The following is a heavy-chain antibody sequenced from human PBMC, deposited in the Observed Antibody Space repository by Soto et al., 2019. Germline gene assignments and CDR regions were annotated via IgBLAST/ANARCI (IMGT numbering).Heavy chain of an antibody. CDR3: ARASYGSGNYYAPYYFYAMDV. D-gene: IGHD3-10*01. CDR1: GASISSYY. Sequence: SSETLSLTCDVSGASISSYYWIWIRQPPGKGLEWIGYIYYSGNTNYNPSLKSRATMSVDTSKNQFSLNLTSVTAADTAVYFCARASYGSGNYYAPYYFYAMDVWGHGTTVTVS. V-gene: IGHV4-59*01. J-gene: IGHJ6*02. CDR2: IYYSGNT.